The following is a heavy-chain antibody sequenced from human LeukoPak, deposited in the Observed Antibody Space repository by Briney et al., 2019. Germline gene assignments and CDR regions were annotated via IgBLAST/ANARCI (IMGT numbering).Heavy chain of an antibody. Sequence: GGSLRLSCAASGFTFSSYSMNWVRQAPGKGLEWVSSISSSSSYIYYADSVEGRFTISRDNAKNSLYLQMNSLRAEDTAVYYCARVSPVVPAALGNYWGQGTLVTVSS. CDR2: ISSSSSYI. CDR3: ARVSPVVPAALGNY. J-gene: IGHJ4*02. V-gene: IGHV3-21*01. CDR1: GFTFSSYS. D-gene: IGHD2-2*01.